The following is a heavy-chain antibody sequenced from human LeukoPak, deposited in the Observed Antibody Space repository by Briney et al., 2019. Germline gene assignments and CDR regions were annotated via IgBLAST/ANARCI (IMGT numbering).Heavy chain of an antibody. CDR3: ARVIHAYYDILTGYYDY. CDR1: GGTFSSYG. V-gene: IGHV1-18*01. J-gene: IGHJ4*02. Sequence: ASVKVSCKASGGTFSSYGISWVRQAPGQGLEWMGWISAYNGNTNYAQKLQGRVTMTTDTSTSTAYMELRSLRSDDTAVYYCARVIHAYYDILTGYYDYWGQGTLVTVSS. D-gene: IGHD3-9*01. CDR2: ISAYNGNT.